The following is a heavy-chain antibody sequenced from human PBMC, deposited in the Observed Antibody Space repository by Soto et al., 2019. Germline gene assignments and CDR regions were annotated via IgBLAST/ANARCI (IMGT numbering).Heavy chain of an antibody. CDR2: IKSKGSGGTT. CDR3: SKQRGHSGYSYYGLEV. J-gene: IGHJ6*01. V-gene: IGHV3-15*07. CDR1: GFDFTPAW. Sequence: QVVESGGGLVTPGESISLSCVGSGFDFTPAWMHWVRQAPGMGLAWVGRIKSKGSGGTTDYSAPVKGRFTIARDDSKNTVYLQMNSLKSEDTAVYFCSKQRGHSGYSYYGLEVWGQGITVTVTS. D-gene: IGHD2-15*01.